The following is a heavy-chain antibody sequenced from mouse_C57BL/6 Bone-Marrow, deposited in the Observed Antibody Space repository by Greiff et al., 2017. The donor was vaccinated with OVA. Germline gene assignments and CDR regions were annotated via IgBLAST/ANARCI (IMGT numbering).Heavy chain of an antibody. D-gene: IGHD1-1*01. CDR3: ARRGYYGSSYGFAY. CDR1: GYAFSSYW. V-gene: IGHV1-80*01. Sequence: VKLVESGAELVKPGASVKISCKASGYAFSSYWMNWVKQRPGKGLEWIGQIYPGDGDTNYNGKFKGKATLTADKSSSTAYMQLSSLTSEDSAVYFCARRGYYGSSYGFAYWGQGTLVTVSA. CDR2: IYPGDGDT. J-gene: IGHJ3*01.